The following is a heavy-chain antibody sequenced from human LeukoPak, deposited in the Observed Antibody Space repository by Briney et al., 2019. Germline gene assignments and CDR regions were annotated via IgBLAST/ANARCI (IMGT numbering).Heavy chain of an antibody. CDR1: GPTFSVYY. CDR2: ISISSSYT. CDR3: ARDRTYYDYVWGSYPHDY. J-gene: IGHJ4*02. D-gene: IGHD3-16*02. Sequence: SLRLSRAPSGPTFSVYYMSWIRQAPQKGLWWGSYISISSSYTNYADSVKGRFTISRDNAKNSLYLQMNSLRAEDTAVYYCARDRTYYDYVWGSYPHDYWGQGTLVTVSS. V-gene: IGHV3-11*06.